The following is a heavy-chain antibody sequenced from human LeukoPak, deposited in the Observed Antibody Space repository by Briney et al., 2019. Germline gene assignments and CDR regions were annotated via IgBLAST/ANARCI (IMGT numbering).Heavy chain of an antibody. CDR3: ASRPLYGSGSWPLDY. V-gene: IGHV4-61*02. J-gene: IGHJ4*02. CDR1: GGSISSSNYY. CDR2: IYTSEST. D-gene: IGHD3-10*01. Sequence: SETLSLTCSVSGGSISSSNYYWSWIRQPAGKGLEWIGRIYTSESTNYNPSLKSRVTISVDTSRNQFSLKLSSVTAADTAAYYCASRPLYGSGSWPLDYWGQGTLVTVSS.